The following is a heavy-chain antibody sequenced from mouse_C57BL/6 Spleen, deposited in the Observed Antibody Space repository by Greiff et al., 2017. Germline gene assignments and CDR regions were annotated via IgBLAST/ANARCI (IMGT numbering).Heavy chain of an antibody. V-gene: IGHV3-6*01. Sequence: EVQLVESGPGLVKPSQSLSLTCSVTGYSITSGYYWNWIRQFPGNKLEWMGYISYDGSNNYNPSLKNRISITRDTSKNQFFLKLNSVTTEDTATYYCARSYDSFDYWGQGTTLTVSS. CDR2: ISYDGSN. CDR3: ARSYDSFDY. J-gene: IGHJ2*01. D-gene: IGHD2-12*01. CDR1: GYSITSGYY.